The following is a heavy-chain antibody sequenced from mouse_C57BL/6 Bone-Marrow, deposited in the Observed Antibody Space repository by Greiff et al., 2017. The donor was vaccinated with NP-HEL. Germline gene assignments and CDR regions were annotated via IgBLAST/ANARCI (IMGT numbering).Heavy chain of an antibody. Sequence: QVQLQQPGAELVKPGASVKLSCKASGYTFTSYWMHWVKQRPGQGLEWIGMIHPNSGSTNYNEKFKSKATLTVDKPSSTAYMQLSSLTSEDSAVYYCARDYYGSRGWYFDVWGTGTTVTVSS. V-gene: IGHV1-64*01. J-gene: IGHJ1*03. CDR3: ARDYYGSRGWYFDV. CDR1: GYTFTSYW. D-gene: IGHD1-1*01. CDR2: IHPNSGST.